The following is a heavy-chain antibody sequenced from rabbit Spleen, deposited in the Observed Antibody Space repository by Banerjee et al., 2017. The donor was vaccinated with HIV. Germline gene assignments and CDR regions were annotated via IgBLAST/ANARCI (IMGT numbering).Heavy chain of an antibody. CDR2: IYTSGVGA. Sequence: QEQLKESGGDLVKPGASLTLTCTASGFSFSISYYMCWVRQAPGKGLELIACIYTSGVGAWYASWAKGRFTISKTSSTTVTLQMTSLTAADTATYFCARDTGSSFSTYGMDLWGPGTLVTVS. V-gene: IGHV1S45*01. CDR3: ARDTGSSFSTYGMDL. D-gene: IGHD8-1*01. CDR1: GFSFSISYY. J-gene: IGHJ6*01.